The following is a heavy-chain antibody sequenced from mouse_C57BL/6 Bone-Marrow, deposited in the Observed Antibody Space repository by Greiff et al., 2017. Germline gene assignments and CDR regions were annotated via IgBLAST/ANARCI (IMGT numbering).Heavy chain of an antibody. CDR1: GYTFTSSG. CDR3: ARSHSLDY. CDR2: IYPRRGNT. J-gene: IGHJ2*01. Sequence: LVESGAELARPGASVKLCCRAPGYTFTSSGISWVKQRPGQGLEWIGEIYPRRGNTYYNEKFKGKATLTADKSSSTAYMELRSLTSEDSAVYFCARSHSLDYWGQGTTLTVSS. V-gene: IGHV1-81*01.